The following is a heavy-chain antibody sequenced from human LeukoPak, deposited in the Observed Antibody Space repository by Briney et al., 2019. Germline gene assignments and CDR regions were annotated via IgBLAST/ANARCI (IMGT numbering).Heavy chain of an antibody. D-gene: IGHD2-21*02. V-gene: IGHV1-69*13. J-gene: IGHJ4*02. Sequence: ASVKVSCKASGGTFSSYAISWVRQAPGQGLEWMGGIIPIFGTANYAQKFQGRVTFTADESTSTAYMELSSLRSEDTAVYYCAQSPPLAYCGGDCYSSLDYWGQGTLVTVSS. CDR3: AQSPPLAYCGGDCYSSLDY. CDR1: GGTFSSYA. CDR2: IIPIFGTA.